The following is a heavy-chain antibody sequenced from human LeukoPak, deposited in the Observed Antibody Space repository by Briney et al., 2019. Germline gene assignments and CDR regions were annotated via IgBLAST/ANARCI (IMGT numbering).Heavy chain of an antibody. V-gene: IGHV3-7*04. CDR2: IKQDGSEK. Sequence: GGSLRLSCAASGFTFSSYWMSWVRQAPGKGLEWVANIKQDGSEKYYVDSVKGRFTISRDNAKNSLYLQMNSLRAEDTAVYYCARALLDIVVVPAALNDYYYYYYYLCVWGKGTTVTVSS. D-gene: IGHD2-2*03. CDR1: GFTFSSYW. J-gene: IGHJ6*03. CDR3: ARALLDIVVVPAALNDYYYYYYYLCV.